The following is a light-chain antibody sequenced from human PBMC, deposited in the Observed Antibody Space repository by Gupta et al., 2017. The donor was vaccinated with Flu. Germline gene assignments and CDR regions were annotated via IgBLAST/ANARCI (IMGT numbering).Light chain of an antibody. V-gene: IGKV3-11*01. CDR1: QSVSTY. Sequence: PGERATLSCRASQSVSTYLAWYQQRPGQAPRLLIYDASNRATGIPARFSGSGSGTDFTLTISSLEPEDFAIYYCQQRSDWLSFGGGTKVELK. CDR2: DAS. CDR3: QQRSDWLS. J-gene: IGKJ4*01.